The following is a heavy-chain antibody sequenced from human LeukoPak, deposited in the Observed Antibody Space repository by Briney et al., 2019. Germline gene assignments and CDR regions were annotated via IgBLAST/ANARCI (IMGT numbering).Heavy chain of an antibody. Sequence: GGSLRLSCAASGFTFSSYAMHWVRQAPGKGLEWVAVISYDGSNKYYADSAEGRFTISRDNSKNTLYLQMNSLRAGDTAVYYCAKDPIFSGSYGVFDYWGLGTLVTVSS. CDR2: ISYDGSNK. CDR1: GFTFSSYA. V-gene: IGHV3-30-3*01. CDR3: AKDPIFSGSYGVFDY. J-gene: IGHJ4*02. D-gene: IGHD1-26*01.